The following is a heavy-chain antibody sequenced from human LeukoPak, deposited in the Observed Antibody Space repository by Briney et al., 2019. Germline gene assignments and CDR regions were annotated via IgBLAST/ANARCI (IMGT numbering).Heavy chain of an antibody. CDR2: INHSGST. Sequence: SETLSLTCAVYGGSFSGYYWSWIRQPPGKGLEWIGEINHSGSTNYNPSLKSRVTISVDTSKNQFSLKLSSVTAADTAVYYCARDPPEYSSSWSEYYFDYWGQGTLVTVSS. J-gene: IGHJ4*02. D-gene: IGHD6-13*01. CDR3: ARDPPEYSSSWSEYYFDY. V-gene: IGHV4-34*01. CDR1: GGSFSGYY.